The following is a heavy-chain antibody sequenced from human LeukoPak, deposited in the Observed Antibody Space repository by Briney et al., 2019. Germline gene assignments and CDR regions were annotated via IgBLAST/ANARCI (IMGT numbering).Heavy chain of an antibody. J-gene: IGHJ1*01. CDR1: GDSISSYY. CDR3: TRGGLYYYDSSGYYSH. Sequence: SETLSLTCTVSGDSISSYYWSWIRQPPGKGLEWIGYIYYRGSANYNPSLKSRVTMSVDTSRNQFSLELSSVTAADTAVYYCTRGGLYYYDSSGYYSHWGQGTLVTVSS. D-gene: IGHD3-22*01. CDR2: IYYRGSA. V-gene: IGHV4-59*01.